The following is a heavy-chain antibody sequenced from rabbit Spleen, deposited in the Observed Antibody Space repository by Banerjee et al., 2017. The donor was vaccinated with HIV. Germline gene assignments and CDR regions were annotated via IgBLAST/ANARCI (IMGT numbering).Heavy chain of an antibody. CDR1: GFSFSSSYY. J-gene: IGHJ3*01. D-gene: IGHD6-1*01. CDR3: ARGGYGVYGHALDLDL. CDR2: INIGSSSNT. Sequence: QSLEESGGDLVKPGASLTLTCTASGFSFSSSYYMWWVRQAPGKGLEWIAFINIGSSSNTYYASWAKGRFTISKTSSTTVTLQMTSLTAADTATYFCARGGYGVYGHALDLDLWGQGTLVTVS. V-gene: IGHV1S40*01.